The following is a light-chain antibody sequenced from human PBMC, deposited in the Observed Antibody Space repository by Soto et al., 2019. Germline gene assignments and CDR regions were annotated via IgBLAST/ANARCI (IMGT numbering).Light chain of an antibody. CDR3: QQYGTSVWT. CDR1: QSVGTN. V-gene: IGKV3-15*01. CDR2: GAS. J-gene: IGKJ1*01. Sequence: EIVVTQSPATLSVSPGERATLSCRASQSVGTNLAWYQQRPGQAPRLLIYGASTRATGIPARFSGSGSGTGFTLTITSLQSEDFAVYYCQQYGTSVWTFGQGTKVEIK.